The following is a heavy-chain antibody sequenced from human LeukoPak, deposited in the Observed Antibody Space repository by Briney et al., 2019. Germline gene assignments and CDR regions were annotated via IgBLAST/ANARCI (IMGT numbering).Heavy chain of an antibody. CDR3: ARVSAVAGDY. V-gene: IGHV3-74*01. D-gene: IGHD6-19*01. J-gene: IGHJ4*02. CDR2: INNDGSRT. Sequence: PGGSLRLSCAAPGFTFSSYYMHWVRQGPRKGLVWVSRINNDGSRTRYADSVKGRFTISRDNAKNSLYLQMNSLRAEDTAVYYCARVSAVAGDYWGQGTLVTVSS. CDR1: GFTFSSYY.